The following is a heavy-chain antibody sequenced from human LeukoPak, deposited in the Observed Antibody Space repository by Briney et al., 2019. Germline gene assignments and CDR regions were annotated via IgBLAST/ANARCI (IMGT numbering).Heavy chain of an antibody. CDR3: APDLYIAVAGNEPPRGFDY. Sequence: GASVKVSCKASGYTFTSYGISWVRQAPGQGLEWMGRIIPILGIANYAQKFQGRVTITADKSTSTAYMELSSLRSEATAVYYCAPDLYIAVAGNEPPRGFDYWGQGTLVTVSS. J-gene: IGHJ4*02. CDR1: GYTFTSYG. V-gene: IGHV1-69*04. D-gene: IGHD6-19*01. CDR2: IIPILGIA.